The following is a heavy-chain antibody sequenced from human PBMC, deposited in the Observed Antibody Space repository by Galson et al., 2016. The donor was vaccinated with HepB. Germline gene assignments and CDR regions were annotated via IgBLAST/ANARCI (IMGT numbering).Heavy chain of an antibody. J-gene: IGHJ4*02. CDR1: GASISPANW. CDR2: TYHSGST. Sequence: LSLTCAVSGASISPANWWSWVRQPPGKGLEWIGETYHSGSTNYSPSLQSRVTISVDKSKNQISLTLGSVTAADTAVYYCARGGLIWYQNCFDLWGQGTLVTVSS. D-gene: IGHD2-8*01. V-gene: IGHV4-4*02. CDR3: ARGGLIWYQNCFDL.